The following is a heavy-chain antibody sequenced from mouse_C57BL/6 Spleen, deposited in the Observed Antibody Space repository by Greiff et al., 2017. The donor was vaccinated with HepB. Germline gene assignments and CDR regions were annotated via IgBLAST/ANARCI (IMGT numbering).Heavy chain of an antibody. CDR1: GFTFSDYG. J-gene: IGHJ1*03. V-gene: IGHV5-17*01. CDR2: ISSGSSTI. Sequence: EVKLVESGGGLVKPGGSLKLSCAASGFTFSDYGMHWVRQAPEKGLEWVAYISSGSSTIYYADTVKGRFTISRDNAKNTLFLQMTSLRSEDTAMLCCARPQVDYGSSVWYFDGWGTGATVTVSS. CDR3: ARPQVDYGSSVWYFDG. D-gene: IGHD1-1*01.